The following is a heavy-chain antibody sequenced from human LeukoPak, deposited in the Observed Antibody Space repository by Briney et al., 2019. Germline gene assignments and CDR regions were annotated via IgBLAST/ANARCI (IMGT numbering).Heavy chain of an antibody. CDR2: ISSNGGST. V-gene: IGHV3-64D*06. CDR1: GFTFSSYA. Sequence: GGSLRLSCSASGFTFSSYAMHWVRQAPGKGLEYVSAISSNGGSTYYADSVKGRFTISRDNSKNTLYLQMSSLRAEDTAVYYCVKGGTDYGDFPRDYFDYWGQGTLVTVSS. D-gene: IGHD4-17*01. CDR3: VKGGTDYGDFPRDYFDY. J-gene: IGHJ4*02.